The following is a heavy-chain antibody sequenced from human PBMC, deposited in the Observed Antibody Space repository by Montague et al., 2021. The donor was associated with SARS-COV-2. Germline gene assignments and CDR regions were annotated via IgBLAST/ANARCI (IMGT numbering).Heavy chain of an antibody. CDR1: GGSFRGYY. V-gene: IGHV4-34*01. CDR2: INHSGST. D-gene: IGHD3-10*01. CDR3: ARDPGGAYGMDV. J-gene: IGHJ6*02. Sequence: SETLSLTCAVYGGSFRGYYWSWIRQPPGKGLEWIGEINHSGSTNYNPSLKSRVTISVNTSKNQFSLKLSSVTAADTAVYYCARDPGGAYGMDVWGQGTTVTVSS.